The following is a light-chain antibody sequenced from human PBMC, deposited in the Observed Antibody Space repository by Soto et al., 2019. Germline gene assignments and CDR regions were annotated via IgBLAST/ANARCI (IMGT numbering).Light chain of an antibody. Sequence: QSALTQPRSVSGSPGQSVTISCTGTSSDVGGYNYVSWYQQLPGKAPKLMIFDVNKRPSGVPDRFSGSKSGNTASLTISGLQAEDEADYYCCSFAGTYTFVFGAGTKLTVL. V-gene: IGLV2-11*01. CDR2: DVN. CDR1: SSDVGGYNY. CDR3: CSFAGTYTFV. J-gene: IGLJ1*01.